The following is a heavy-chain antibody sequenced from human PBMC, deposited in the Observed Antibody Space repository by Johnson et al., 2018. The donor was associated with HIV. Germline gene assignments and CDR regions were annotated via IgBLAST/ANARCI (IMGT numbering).Heavy chain of an antibody. J-gene: IGHJ3*02. CDR2: ISNDGNNK. CDR3: ARGPVFDI. CDR1: GFTFSDYY. Sequence: QVQLVESGGGLIQPGGSLRLSCVASGFTFSDYYMTWIRQAPGKGLEWVARISNDGNNKYQADSVKGRFTISRDNSKNTLFLQMNSLRAEDTAVYYCARGPVFDIWGQGTMVTVSS. V-gene: IGHV3-30*03.